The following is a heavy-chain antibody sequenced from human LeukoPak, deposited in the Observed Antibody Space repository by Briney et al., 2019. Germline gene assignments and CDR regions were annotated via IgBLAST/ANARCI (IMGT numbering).Heavy chain of an antibody. V-gene: IGHV4-34*01. CDR2: INHSGST. Sequence: SETLSLTCAVYGGSFSGYYWSWIRQPPGKGLEWIGEINHSGSTNYNLSLKSRVTISVDTSKNQFSLKLSSVTAADTAVYYCARESSSCHFDYWGQGTLVTVSS. CDR1: GGSFSGYY. D-gene: IGHD6-13*01. CDR3: ARESSSCHFDY. J-gene: IGHJ4*02.